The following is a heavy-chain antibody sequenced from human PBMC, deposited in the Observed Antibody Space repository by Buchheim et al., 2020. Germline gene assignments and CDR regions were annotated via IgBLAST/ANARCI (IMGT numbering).Heavy chain of an antibody. CDR1: GGTFSSYT. J-gene: IGHJ4*02. CDR2: IIPILGIA. D-gene: IGHD3-10*01. Sequence: QVQLVQSGAEVKKPGSSVKVSCKASGGTFSSYTISWVRQAPGQGLEWMGRIIPILGIANYAQKFKGRVTITADKSTSTAYMELSSLRSEDTAVYYCARDTPNYYGSGSAFDYWGQGTL. V-gene: IGHV1-69*08. CDR3: ARDTPNYYGSGSAFDY.